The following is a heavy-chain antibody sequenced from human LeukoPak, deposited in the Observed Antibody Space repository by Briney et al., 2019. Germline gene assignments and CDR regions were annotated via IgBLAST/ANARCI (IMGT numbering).Heavy chain of an antibody. CDR1: GFTLSSYS. CDR3: ARDAVDQYYYYGMDV. Sequence: PGGSLRLSCAASGFTLSSYSMNWVRQAPGKGLEWISYISTSSRTIYYADSVKGRFTISRDNAKTSLYLQMNSLKAEDTAIYFCARDAVDQYYYYGMDVWGQGTTVTVSS. D-gene: IGHD6-19*01. V-gene: IGHV3-48*01. J-gene: IGHJ6*02. CDR2: ISTSSRTI.